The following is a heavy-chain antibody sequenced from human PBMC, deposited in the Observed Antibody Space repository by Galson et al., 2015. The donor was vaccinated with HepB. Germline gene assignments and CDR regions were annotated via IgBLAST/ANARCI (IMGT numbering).Heavy chain of an antibody. D-gene: IGHD6-19*01. CDR2: ISGSGGGT. CDR1: GFTFSSYV. J-gene: IGHJ4*02. CDR3: ARDLNTGWYDLEY. V-gene: IGHV3-23*01. Sequence: SLRLSCAASGFTFSSYVMSWVRQAPGKGLEWVSGISGSGGGTYYADSVKGRFTISRDNSKNTLYLQMISLRAEDTAAYYCARDLNTGWYDLEYWGQGTLVTVSS.